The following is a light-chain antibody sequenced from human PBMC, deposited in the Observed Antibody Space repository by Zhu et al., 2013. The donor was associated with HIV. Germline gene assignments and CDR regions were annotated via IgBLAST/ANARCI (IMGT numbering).Light chain of an antibody. CDR2: AAS. Sequence: DIQMTQSPPSLSASVGDRVTITCRASQSISNYVNWYQQKPGKAPKLLIYAASSLQSGVPSRFSGSGSGTDFTLTISSLQPEDFATYYCQQNYSPTTFGGGTNGG. V-gene: IGKV1-39*01. CDR3: QQNYSPTT. J-gene: IGKJ4*01. CDR1: QSISNY.